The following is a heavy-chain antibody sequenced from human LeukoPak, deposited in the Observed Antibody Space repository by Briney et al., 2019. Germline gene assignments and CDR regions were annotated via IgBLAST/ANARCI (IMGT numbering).Heavy chain of an antibody. CDR1: GFTFSRFW. D-gene: IGHD3-10*02. J-gene: IGHJ4*02. V-gene: IGHV3-74*03. CDR3: VRDPDVLDY. Sequence: GGSLSLSCAPSGFTFSRFWTRSGCQAPGKGLMWVSRISPDGSTTLYADSVKGRFTISRDNAKNSLYLQMNSLRDEDTAVYYCVRDPDVLDYGGQGTLVTVSS. CDR2: ISPDGSTT.